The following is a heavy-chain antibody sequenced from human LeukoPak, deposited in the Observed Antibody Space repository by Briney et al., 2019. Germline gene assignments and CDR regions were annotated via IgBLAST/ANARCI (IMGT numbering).Heavy chain of an antibody. D-gene: IGHD4-17*01. Sequence: PRRSLRLSCAASGFTFSSYAMSWVRQAPGKGLEWVSAISGSGGSTYYADSVKGRFTISRDNSKNTLYLQMNSLRAEDTAVYYCATTGGDYGDFPFDYWGQGTLVTVSS. J-gene: IGHJ4*02. V-gene: IGHV3-23*01. CDR3: ATTGGDYGDFPFDY. CDR1: GFTFSSYA. CDR2: ISGSGGST.